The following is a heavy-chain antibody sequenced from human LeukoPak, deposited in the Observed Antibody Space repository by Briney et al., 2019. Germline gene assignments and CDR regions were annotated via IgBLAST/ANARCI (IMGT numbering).Heavy chain of an antibody. CDR3: AKDRGYSSGWYDY. V-gene: IGHV3-21*01. CDR2: ISSSSSYI. J-gene: IGHJ4*02. D-gene: IGHD6-19*01. CDR1: GFTFSSYS. Sequence: GGSLRLSCAASGFTFSSYSMNWVRQAPGKGLEWVSSISSSSSYIYYADSVKGRFSISRDNAKNSLYLQMNSLRAEDTAVYYCAKDRGYSSGWYDYWGQGTLVTVSS.